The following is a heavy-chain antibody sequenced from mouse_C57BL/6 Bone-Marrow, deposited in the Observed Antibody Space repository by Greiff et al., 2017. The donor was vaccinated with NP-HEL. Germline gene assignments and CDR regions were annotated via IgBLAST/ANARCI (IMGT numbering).Heavy chain of an antibody. CDR3: ARQNWDDAY. CDR2: ISSGGSYT. Sequence: EVNVVESGGDLVKPGGSLKLSCAASGFTFSSYGMSWVRQTPDKRLAWVATISSGGSYTYSPDSVKGRFTISRDNAKNTLYLQMSSLKSEDTAMYYCARQNWDDAYWGQGTLVTVSA. J-gene: IGHJ3*01. D-gene: IGHD4-1*01. V-gene: IGHV5-6*01. CDR1: GFTFSSYG.